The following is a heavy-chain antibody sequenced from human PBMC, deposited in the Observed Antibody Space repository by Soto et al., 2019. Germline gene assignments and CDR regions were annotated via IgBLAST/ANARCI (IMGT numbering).Heavy chain of an antibody. J-gene: IGHJ3*02. CDR2: ISYDGSNK. Sequence: SLRLSCAASGFTFSSYGMHWVRQAPGKGLEWVAVISYDGSNKYYADSVKGRFTISRDNSKNTLYLQMNSLRAEDTAVYYCAKYPRYCSGGSCYLPISDHDAFDIWGQGTMVTVSS. V-gene: IGHV3-30*18. D-gene: IGHD2-15*01. CDR3: AKYPRYCSGGSCYLPISDHDAFDI. CDR1: GFTFSSYG.